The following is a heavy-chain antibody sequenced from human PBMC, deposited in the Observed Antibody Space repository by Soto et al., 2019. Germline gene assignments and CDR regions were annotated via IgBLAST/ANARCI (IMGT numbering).Heavy chain of an antibody. CDR2: IIPILGIA. J-gene: IGHJ3*02. D-gene: IGHD6-19*01. CDR1: GGTFSSYT. V-gene: IGHV1-69*04. CDR3: ARDRELSAAGTGAFDI. Sequence: ASVKVSCKASGGTFSSYTISWVRQAPGQGLEWMGRIIPILGIANYAQKFQGRVTITADKSTSTAYMELSSLRSEDTAVYYCARDRELSAAGTGAFDIWGQGTMVTVSS.